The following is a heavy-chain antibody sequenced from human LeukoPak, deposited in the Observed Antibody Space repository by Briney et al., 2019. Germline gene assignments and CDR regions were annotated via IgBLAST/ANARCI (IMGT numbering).Heavy chain of an antibody. D-gene: IGHD3-22*01. J-gene: IGHJ4*02. V-gene: IGHV4-61*02. CDR1: GGSISSGSYY. CDR3: ARVALYDSSGHNYFDY. Sequence: SETLSLTCTVSGGSISSGSYYWSWIRQPAGKGLEWIGRIYTSGSTNYNPSLKSRVTISVDTSKNQFSLKLTSVTAADTAVYYCARVALYDSSGHNYFDYWGQGTLVTVSS. CDR2: IYTSGST.